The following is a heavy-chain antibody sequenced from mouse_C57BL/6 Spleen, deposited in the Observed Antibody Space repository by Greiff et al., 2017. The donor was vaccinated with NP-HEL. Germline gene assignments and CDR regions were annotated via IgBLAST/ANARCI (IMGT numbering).Heavy chain of an antibody. J-gene: IGHJ1*03. V-gene: IGHV5-16*01. CDR2: INYDGSST. D-gene: IGHD1-1*01. CDR1: GFTFSDYY. CDR3: ARVYGSSLWYFDV. Sequence: EVQLVESEGGLVQPGSSMKLSCTASGFTFSDYYMAWVRQVPEKGLEWVANINYDGSSTYYLDSLKSRFIISRDNAKNILYLQMSSLKSEDTATYYCARVYGSSLWYFDVWGTGTTVTVSS.